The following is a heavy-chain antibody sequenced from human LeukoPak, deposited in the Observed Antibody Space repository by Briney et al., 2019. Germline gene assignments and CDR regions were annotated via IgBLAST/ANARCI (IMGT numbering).Heavy chain of an antibody. CDR1: GYTFTGYY. CDR3: ARDEITMVRGFYMDV. CDR2: ISPNSGGT. Sequence: ASVKVSCKAAGYTFTGYYMHWVRQAPGQGLEWMGRISPNSGGTNYAQKFQGRVTMTRDTSISTAYMELSRLRSDDTAVYYCARDEITMVRGFYMDVWGKGTTVTVSS. J-gene: IGHJ6*03. V-gene: IGHV1-2*06. D-gene: IGHD3-10*01.